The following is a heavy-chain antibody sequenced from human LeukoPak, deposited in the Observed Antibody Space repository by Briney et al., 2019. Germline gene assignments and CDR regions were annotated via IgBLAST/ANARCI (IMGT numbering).Heavy chain of an antibody. CDR1: GYTFTGYY. CDR2: INPNSGGT. J-gene: IGHJ4*02. CDR3: ARVLEFDYYGSGSCLY. Sequence: PGASVKVSCKASGYTFTGYYMHWVRQAPGQGLEWMGRINPNSGGTNYAQKFQGRVTMTRDTSISTAYMELSRLRSDDTAVYYCARVLEFDYYGSGSCLYWGQGTQVTVSS. V-gene: IGHV1-2*06. D-gene: IGHD3-10*01.